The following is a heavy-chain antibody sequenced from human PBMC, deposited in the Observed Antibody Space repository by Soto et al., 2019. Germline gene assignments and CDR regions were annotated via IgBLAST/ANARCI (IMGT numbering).Heavy chain of an antibody. CDR1: GYSFTSYW. CDR2: IDPSDSYT. V-gene: IGHV5-10-1*01. Sequence: PGESLKSSCHGSGYSFTSYWISWVRQMPGKGLEWMGRIDPSDSYTNYSPSFQGHVTISADKSISTAYLQWSSLKASDTAMYYCAREGYHLLSQDYWGQGPLVTVSS. D-gene: IGHD2-2*01. J-gene: IGHJ4*02. CDR3: AREGYHLLSQDY.